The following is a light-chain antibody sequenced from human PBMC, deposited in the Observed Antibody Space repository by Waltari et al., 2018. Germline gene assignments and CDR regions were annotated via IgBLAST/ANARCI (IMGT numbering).Light chain of an antibody. Sequence: IPLTQPPSSLSASVRDSVTITCRASQDINKYLAWYQQKPGKAPKLLIYAASTLQSGVPSRFSGSGSGTDFTLTISSLQPEDFASYYCQQLNSYQWTFGQGTKVEVK. CDR1: QDINKY. CDR3: QQLNSYQWT. CDR2: AAS. V-gene: IGKV1-9*01. J-gene: IGKJ1*01.